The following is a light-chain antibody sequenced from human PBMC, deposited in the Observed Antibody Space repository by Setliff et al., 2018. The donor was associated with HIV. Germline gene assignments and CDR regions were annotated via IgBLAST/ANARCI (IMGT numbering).Light chain of an antibody. CDR1: SSNIGGGYD. V-gene: IGLV1-40*01. Sequence: HSALTQPPSVSGAPGQRVTISCTGSSSNIGGGYDVHWYQQLPGTAPKLLIHGNIYRASGVPDRFSAFKSGTSASLAITGLRVEDEADYYCQSHDSSLSARVFGGGTKVTVL. CDR3: QSHDSSLSARV. CDR2: GNI. J-gene: IGLJ3*02.